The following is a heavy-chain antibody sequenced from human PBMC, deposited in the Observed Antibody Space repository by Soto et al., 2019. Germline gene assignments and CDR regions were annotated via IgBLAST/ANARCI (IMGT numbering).Heavy chain of an antibody. CDR3: ARSPTPKSFFDY. CDR1: GYSFTNYY. D-gene: IGHD4-4*01. J-gene: IGHJ4*02. V-gene: IGHV1-46*01. CDR2: INPFGGDT. Sequence: QVQLVQSGAEVKKPGASVKVSCKASGYSFTNYYTHWVRQAPGQGLEWMGIINPFGGDTNYAQKCQGRLTMTRDTSTSIVYMALSSLRSEDTAIYYCARSPTPKSFFDYWCQGTLVTVSS.